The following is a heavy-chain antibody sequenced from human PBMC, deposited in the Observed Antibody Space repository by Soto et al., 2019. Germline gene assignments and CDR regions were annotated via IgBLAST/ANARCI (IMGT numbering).Heavy chain of an antibody. CDR3: ARHVRYCSGGSCAPTAWFDP. D-gene: IGHD2-15*01. J-gene: IGHJ5*02. CDR1: GGSISSSSYY. V-gene: IGHV4-39*01. Sequence: SETLSLTCTVSGGSISSSSYYWGWIRQPPGKGLEWIGSIYYSGSTYYNPSLKSRVTISVDTSKNQFSLKLSSVTAADTAVYYCARHVRYCSGGSCAPTAWFDPWGQGTLVTVSS. CDR2: IYYSGST.